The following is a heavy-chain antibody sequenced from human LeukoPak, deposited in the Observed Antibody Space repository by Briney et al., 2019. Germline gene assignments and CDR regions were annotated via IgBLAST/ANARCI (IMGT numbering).Heavy chain of an antibody. J-gene: IGHJ4*02. D-gene: IGHD6-19*01. Sequence: GGSLRLSCVVSGLSFSDSYMTWIRQTPGMGLESLAYISGSGHDIYYADSVKGRFTISRDNAKNSLYLQMNSLRAEDTALYYCARENSLPIAVAAYFDYWGQGTLVTVSS. V-gene: IGHV3-11*04. CDR1: GLSFSDSY. CDR2: ISGSGHDI. CDR3: ARENSLPIAVAAYFDY.